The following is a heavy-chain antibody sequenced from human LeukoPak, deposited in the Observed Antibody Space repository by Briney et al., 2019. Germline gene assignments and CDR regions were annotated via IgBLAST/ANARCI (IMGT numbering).Heavy chain of an antibody. V-gene: IGHV1-69*04. CDR2: IIPILGIA. Sequence: SVKVSCKASGGTFSSYAISWVRQAPGQGLEWMGRIIPILGIANYAQKFQGRVMITADKSTSTAYMELSSLRSEDTAVYYCARGSTSGYDPLYYYGMDVWGQGTTVTVSS. CDR1: GGTFSSYA. D-gene: IGHD5-12*01. CDR3: ARGSTSGYDPLYYYGMDV. J-gene: IGHJ6*02.